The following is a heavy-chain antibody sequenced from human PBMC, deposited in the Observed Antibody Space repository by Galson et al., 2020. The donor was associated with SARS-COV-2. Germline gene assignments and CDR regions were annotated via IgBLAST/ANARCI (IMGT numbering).Heavy chain of an antibody. V-gene: IGHV1-69*10. Sequence: SVKVSCKASGGTFSSYAISWVRQAPGQGLEWMGGIIPILGIANYAQKFQGRVTITADKSTSTAYMELSSLRSEDTAVYYCARDELERRSVGLRGPSGYFDYWGQGTLVTVSS. CDR2: IIPILGIA. CDR1: GGTFSSYA. CDR3: ARDELERRSVGLRGPSGYFDY. D-gene: IGHD1-1*01. J-gene: IGHJ4*02.